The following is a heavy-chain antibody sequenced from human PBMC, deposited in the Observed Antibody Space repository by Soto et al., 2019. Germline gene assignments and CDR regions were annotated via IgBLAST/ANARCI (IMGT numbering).Heavy chain of an antibody. J-gene: IGHJ6*02. CDR1: GFTFSSYA. Sequence: GGSLRLSFAASGFTFSSYAMSWVRQAPGKGLEWVSTISRSGDTTYYADSVKGRFTVSRDNSKNALYLQLNSLRAEDTAVYYCARPFPDNTYYYYGMDVWGQGTTVTVSS. V-gene: IGHV3-23*01. CDR3: ARPFPDNTYYYYGMDV. D-gene: IGHD1-1*01. CDR2: ISRSGDTT.